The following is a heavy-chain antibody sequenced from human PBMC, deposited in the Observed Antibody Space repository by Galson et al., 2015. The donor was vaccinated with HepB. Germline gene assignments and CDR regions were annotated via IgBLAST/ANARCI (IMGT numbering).Heavy chain of an antibody. CDR2: ISGSGGST. CDR1: GFTFSSYA. CDR3: TTHRGWFDY. V-gene: IGHV3-23*01. D-gene: IGHD6-19*01. Sequence: SLRLSCAASGFTFSSYAMSWVRQAPGKGLEWVSAISGSGGSTYYADSVKGRFTISRDDSKNTLYLQMNSLKTEDTAVYYCTTHRGWFDYWGQGTLVTVSS. J-gene: IGHJ4*02.